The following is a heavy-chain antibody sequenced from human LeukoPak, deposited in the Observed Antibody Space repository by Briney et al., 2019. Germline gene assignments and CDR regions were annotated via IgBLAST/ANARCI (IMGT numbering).Heavy chain of an antibody. V-gene: IGHV3-23*01. CDR1: GFTFSSLA. CDR3: AKRLAHTAFDY. D-gene: IGHD2-21*01. CDR2: ISGSGGGT. Sequence: GGSLRLSCAASGFTFSSLAMSWVRQAPGKGLEWVPTISGSGGGTYYADSVKGRFTISRDNSRNTLSLQMNSLRAEDTAVYYCAKRLAHTAFDYWGQGTLVTVSS. J-gene: IGHJ4*02.